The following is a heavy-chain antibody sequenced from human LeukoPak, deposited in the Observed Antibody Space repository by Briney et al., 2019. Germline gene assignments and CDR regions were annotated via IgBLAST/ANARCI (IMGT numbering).Heavy chain of an antibody. Sequence: GGSLRPSCAASGFTVSSNYMSWVRQAPGKGLEWVSVIYSGGSTYYADSVKGRFTISRDNSKNTLYLQMNGLRAEDTAVYYCAREDYYYYYMDVWGKGTTVTVSS. V-gene: IGHV3-53*01. CDR3: AREDYYYYYMDV. CDR1: GFTVSSNY. J-gene: IGHJ6*03. CDR2: IYSGGST.